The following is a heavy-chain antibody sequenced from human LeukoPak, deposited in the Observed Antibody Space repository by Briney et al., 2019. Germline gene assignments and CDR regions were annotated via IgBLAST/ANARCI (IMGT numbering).Heavy chain of an antibody. Sequence: PSETLSLTCTVSGGSISSYYWSWIRQPPGKGLEWIGYIYYSGSTNYNPSLKSRVIISVDTSKNQFSLKLSSVAAADTAVYYCARENGLHTYWGQGTLVTVSS. V-gene: IGHV4-59*01. CDR3: ARENGLHTY. CDR2: IYYSGST. CDR1: GGSISSYY. D-gene: IGHD4-11*01. J-gene: IGHJ4*02.